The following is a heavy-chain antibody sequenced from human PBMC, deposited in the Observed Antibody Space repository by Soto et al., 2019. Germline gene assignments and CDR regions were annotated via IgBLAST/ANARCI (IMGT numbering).Heavy chain of an antibody. D-gene: IGHD5-12*01. CDR1: GFTFSSYS. Sequence: PGGSLRLSCAASGFTFSSYSMNWVRQAPGKGLEWVSYISSSSSTIYYADSVKGRVTISVDTSKNQFSLKLSSVTAADTAVYYCARCGYDQHYYYYYYMDVWGKGTTVTVSS. J-gene: IGHJ6*03. CDR2: ISSSSSTI. CDR3: ARCGYDQHYYYYYYMDV. V-gene: IGHV3-48*01.